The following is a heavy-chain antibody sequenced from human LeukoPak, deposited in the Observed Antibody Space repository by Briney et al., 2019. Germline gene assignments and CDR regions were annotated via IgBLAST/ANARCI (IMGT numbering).Heavy chain of an antibody. CDR2: ISPRGT. CDR1: GGSISSSSYY. D-gene: IGHD6-13*01. J-gene: IGHJ4*02. Sequence: SETLSLTCTVSGGSISSSSYYWSWIRQSPGKGLEWIGEISPRGTKYNPSLKSRVTISLDTTKNQFSLILSSVTAADAAVYFCASDSYSSIGYFWSRGTLVTVSS. V-gene: IGHV4-39*07. CDR3: ASDSYSSIGYF.